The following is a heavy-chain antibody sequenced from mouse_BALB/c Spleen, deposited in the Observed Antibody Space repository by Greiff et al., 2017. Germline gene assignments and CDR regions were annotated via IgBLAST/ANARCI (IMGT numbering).Heavy chain of an antibody. D-gene: IGHD2-3*01. J-gene: IGHJ4*01. Sequence: VQLQQPGAELVKPGAPVKLSCKASGYTFTSYWMNWVKQRPGRGLEWIGRIDPSDSETHYNQKFKDKATLTVDKSSSTAYIQLSSLTSEDSAVYYCARCRRDGLYAMDYWGQGTSVTVSS. CDR1: GYTFTSYW. V-gene: IGHV1-69*02. CDR2: IDPSDSET. CDR3: ARCRRDGLYAMDY.